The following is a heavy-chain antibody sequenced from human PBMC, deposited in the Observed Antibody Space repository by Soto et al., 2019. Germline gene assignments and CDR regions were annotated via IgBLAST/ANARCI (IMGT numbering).Heavy chain of an antibody. CDR3: AKSGGSYYVDY. CDR2: ISYDGSNK. Sequence: QVQLVESGGGVVQPGRSLRLSCAASGFTFSSYGMHWVRQAPGKGLEWVAVISYDGSNKYYADSVKGRFTISRDNSKNTLYLQTNSLRAEDTAVYYCAKSGGSYYVDYWGQGTLVTVSS. CDR1: GFTFSSYG. D-gene: IGHD1-26*01. J-gene: IGHJ4*02. V-gene: IGHV3-30*18.